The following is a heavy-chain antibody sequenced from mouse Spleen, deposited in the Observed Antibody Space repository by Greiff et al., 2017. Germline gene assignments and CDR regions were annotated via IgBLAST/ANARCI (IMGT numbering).Heavy chain of an antibody. CDR2: ISYDGSN. D-gene: IGHD1-1*01. CDR1: GYSITSGYY. V-gene: IGHV3-6*01. J-gene: IGHJ2*01. Sequence: EVQLQQSGPGLVKPSQSLSLTCSVTGYSITSGYYWNWIRQFPGNKLEWMGYISYDGSNNYNPSLKNRISITRDTSKNQFFLKLNSVTTEDTATXTCARENYYGSSHLDYGGKGTTLTVSS. CDR3: ARENYYGSSHLDY.